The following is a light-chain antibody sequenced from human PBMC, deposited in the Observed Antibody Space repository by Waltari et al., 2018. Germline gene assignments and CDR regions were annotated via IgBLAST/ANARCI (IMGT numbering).Light chain of an antibody. Sequence: ELVLTRSPGTLSLSPGERATLSCRASQSVSSSYLAWYQQKPGQAPRLLIYGASSRATGIPDRFSGSGSGTDVTLTISRLEPEDFAVYYCQQYGSSPYTFGQGTKLEIK. CDR2: GAS. CDR1: QSVSSSY. CDR3: QQYGSSPYT. J-gene: IGKJ2*01. V-gene: IGKV3-20*01.